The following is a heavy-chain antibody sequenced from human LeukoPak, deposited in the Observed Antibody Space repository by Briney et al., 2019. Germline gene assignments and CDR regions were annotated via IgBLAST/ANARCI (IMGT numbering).Heavy chain of an antibody. CDR2: ISSSGSTI. V-gene: IGHV3-11*04. J-gene: IGHJ3*02. CDR1: GFTFSDYY. CDR3: ARGYSRAAFDI. Sequence: GGSLRLSCAASGFTFSDYYMSWIRQAPGKGLEWVSYISSSGSTIYYADSVKGRFTVSRDNGKNSLLLQMNSLRAEDTALYSCARGYSRAAFDIWGQGTVVAVSS. D-gene: IGHD2-15*01.